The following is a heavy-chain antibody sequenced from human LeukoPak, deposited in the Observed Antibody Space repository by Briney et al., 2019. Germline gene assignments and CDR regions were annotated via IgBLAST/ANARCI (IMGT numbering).Heavy chain of an antibody. Sequence: PSETLSLTCTVSGGSTSSYYWSWIRQPPGKGLEWIGYIYYSGSTNYNPSLKSRVTISVDTSKNQFSLKLSSVTAADTAVYYCARHMGTSGYYYVSPWGQGTLVTVSS. J-gene: IGHJ4*02. D-gene: IGHD3-22*01. V-gene: IGHV4-59*08. CDR3: ARHMGTSGYYYVSP. CDR1: GGSTSSYY. CDR2: IYYSGST.